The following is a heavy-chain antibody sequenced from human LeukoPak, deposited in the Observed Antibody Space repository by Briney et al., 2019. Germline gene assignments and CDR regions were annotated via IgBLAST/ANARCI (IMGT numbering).Heavy chain of an antibody. Sequence: SETLSLTCAVCGGSFSGYYWSWIRQPPGKGLEWIGEINHSGSTNYNPSLKSRVTISVDTSKNQFSLKLSSVTAADTAVYYCARGRAPYDSSGYGAFDIWGQGTMVTVSS. CDR2: INHSGST. CDR3: ARGRAPYDSSGYGAFDI. D-gene: IGHD3-22*01. J-gene: IGHJ3*02. V-gene: IGHV4-34*01. CDR1: GGSFSGYY.